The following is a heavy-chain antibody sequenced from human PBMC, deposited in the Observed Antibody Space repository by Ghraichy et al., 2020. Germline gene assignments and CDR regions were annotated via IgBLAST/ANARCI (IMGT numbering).Heavy chain of an antibody. CDR3: ARVWWDYYGSGSYYKSYYFDY. CDR1: GGSISSYY. Sequence: SETLSLTCTVSGGSISSYYWSWIRQPPGKGLELIGYIYYSGSTNYNPSLKSRVTISVDTSKNKFSLELSSVTAADTAVYYCARVWWDYYGSGSYYKSYYFDYWGQGTLVTVSS. D-gene: IGHD3-10*01. V-gene: IGHV4-59*01. CDR2: IYYSGST. J-gene: IGHJ4*02.